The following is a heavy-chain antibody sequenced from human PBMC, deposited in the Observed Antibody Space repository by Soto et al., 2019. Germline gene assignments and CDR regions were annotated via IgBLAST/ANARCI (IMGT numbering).Heavy chain of an antibody. D-gene: IGHD5-12*01. Sequence: GASVEVSCKASGYNFTSYGFSWVRQAPGQGLEWMGWISAYSGDTNYAHNLHGRVTMTTDTSTSTAYMELRSLRSDDTAVYYCARDRPISGCDFGEDDYYCMDVWGQGTAVTVSS. CDR3: ARDRPISGCDFGEDDYYCMDV. V-gene: IGHV1-18*04. CDR2: ISAYSGDT. J-gene: IGHJ6*02. CDR1: GYNFTSYG.